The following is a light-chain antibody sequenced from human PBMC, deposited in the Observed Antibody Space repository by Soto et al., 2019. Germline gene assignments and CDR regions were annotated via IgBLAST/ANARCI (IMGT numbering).Light chain of an antibody. V-gene: IGLV2-14*01. J-gene: IGLJ1*01. CDR1: SSDVGGYNY. CDR3: SSYTSSSTYV. CDR2: EVS. Sequence: QSVLTQPASVSGSPGQSITISCTGTSSDVGGYNYVSWYQQHPGKAPKLMIYEVSNRPSGVSNRFSGSKSGNTASLTISGLQADDEADYYCSSYTSSSTYVFRTGTKLTVL.